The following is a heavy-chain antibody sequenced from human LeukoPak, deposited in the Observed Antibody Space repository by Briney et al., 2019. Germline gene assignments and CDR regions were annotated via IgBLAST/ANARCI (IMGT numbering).Heavy chain of an antibody. J-gene: IGHJ4*02. CDR1: GFTFSDYY. CDR2: INSDGSST. CDR3: ARVLSPGYSGPPEC. V-gene: IGHV3-74*01. D-gene: IGHD5-12*01. Sequence: PGGSLRLSCAASGFTFSDYYMSWIRQAPGKGLVWVSRINSDGSSTSYADSVKGRFTISRDNAKNTLYLQMNSLRAEDTAVYYCARVLSPGYSGPPECWGQGTLVTVSS.